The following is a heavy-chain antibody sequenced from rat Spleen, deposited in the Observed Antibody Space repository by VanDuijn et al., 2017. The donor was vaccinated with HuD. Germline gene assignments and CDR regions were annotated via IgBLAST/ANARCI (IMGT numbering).Heavy chain of an antibody. CDR3: ARDGTGVMDA. J-gene: IGHJ4*01. V-gene: IGHV3-3*01. CDR1: GHSITSSYR. D-gene: IGHD1-12*02. Sequence: EVQLQESGPGLVKPSQSLSLTCSVTGHSITSSYRWNWIRKFPGNKLEWMGYINSAGSTNYNPSLKSRISITRDTSKNQFFLQVNSVTTEDTATYYCARDGTGVMDAWGQGASVTVSS. CDR2: INSAGST.